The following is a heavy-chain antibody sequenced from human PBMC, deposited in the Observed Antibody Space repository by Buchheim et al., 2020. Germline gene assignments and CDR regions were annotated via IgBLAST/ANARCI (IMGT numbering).Heavy chain of an antibody. CDR3: ARDYRITIFGVVPINYYYYGMDV. D-gene: IGHD3-3*01. Sequence: QVQLQESGPGLVKPSQTLSLTCTVSGGSISSGGYYWSWIRQHPGKGLEWIGYIYYSGSTYYNPSLKSRATISVDTSKNQFSLKLSSVTAADTAVYYCARDYRITIFGVVPINYYYYGMDVWGQGTT. J-gene: IGHJ6*02. CDR2: IYYSGST. CDR1: GGSISSGGYY. V-gene: IGHV4-31*03.